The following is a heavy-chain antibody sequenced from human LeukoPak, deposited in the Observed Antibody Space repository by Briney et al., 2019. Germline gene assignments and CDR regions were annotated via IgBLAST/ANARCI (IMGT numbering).Heavy chain of an antibody. V-gene: IGHV1-18*01. J-gene: IGHJ5*02. CDR2: VSTYNSET. D-gene: IGHD1-20*01. Sequence: ASVKVSCKAYGYYFSSNGISWVRLAPGQGLEWVGWVSTYNSETNYAPKFRGRVSMTADTSTSTAYMELGSLTPDDTAVYYCVKDNWNEFDPWGQGTLVTVSS. CDR3: VKDNWNEFDP. CDR1: GYYFSSNG.